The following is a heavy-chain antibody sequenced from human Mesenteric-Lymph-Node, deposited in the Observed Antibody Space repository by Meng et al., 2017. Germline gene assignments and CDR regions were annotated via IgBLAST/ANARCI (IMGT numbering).Heavy chain of an antibody. Sequence: EVQLLESGGGLVQPGGSLRLSCTASGFTLSNYAMTWVRQAPGKGLEWTSSISGSDGSTYYADSVKGQFTISRDNSKNTLYLQMNSLRAEDTALYYCAKGLRGTYDYWGQGTLVTVSS. D-gene: IGHD1-26*01. V-gene: IGHV3-23*01. CDR2: ISGSDGST. CDR3: AKGLRGTYDY. J-gene: IGHJ4*02. CDR1: GFTLSNYA.